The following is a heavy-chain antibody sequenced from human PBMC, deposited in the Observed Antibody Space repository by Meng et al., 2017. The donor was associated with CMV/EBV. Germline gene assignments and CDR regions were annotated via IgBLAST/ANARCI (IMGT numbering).Heavy chain of an antibody. Sequence: GGSLRLSCAASGFTFSSYGMHWVRQAPGKGLEWVAFIRYDGSNKYYADSVKGRFTISRDNSKNTLYLQMNSLRAEDTAVYYCAKDDSQLLYRDPYYYYGMDVWGQGTTVTVS. D-gene: IGHD2-2*02. V-gene: IGHV3-30*02. CDR3: AKDDSQLLYRDPYYYYGMDV. CDR2: IRYDGSNK. CDR1: GFTFSSYG. J-gene: IGHJ6*02.